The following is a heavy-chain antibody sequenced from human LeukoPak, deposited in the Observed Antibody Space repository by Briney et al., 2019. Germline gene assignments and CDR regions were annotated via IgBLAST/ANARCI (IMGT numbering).Heavy chain of an antibody. D-gene: IGHD6-19*01. Sequence: HPAGSLRLSCAASGFTFSKYWMLWVRQAPGKGLESVSRINTDGTVTTYADSVKGRFTVSRDNADNTMFLQMNSVRDEDTAVYYCATEQWLAPPPDSWGQGTPVTVSS. CDR2: INTDGTVT. CDR3: ATEQWLAPPPDS. CDR1: GFTFSKYW. J-gene: IGHJ4*02. V-gene: IGHV3-74*01.